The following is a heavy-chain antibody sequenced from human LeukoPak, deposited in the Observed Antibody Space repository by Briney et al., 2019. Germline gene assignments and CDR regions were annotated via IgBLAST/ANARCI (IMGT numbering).Heavy chain of an antibody. CDR1: GDSVSSNSAA. D-gene: IGHD2-15*01. J-gene: IGHJ4*02. Sequence: SQTLSLTCAISGDSVSSNSAAWNWIRQSPSRGLEWLGRTYYRSKWYNDHAVSVKSRITINPDTSKNQFSLQLNSVTPEDTAVYYCASAYCSGGSCYSEFYYWGQGTLVTVSS. CDR2: TYYRSKWYN. V-gene: IGHV6-1*01. CDR3: ASAYCSGGSCYSEFYY.